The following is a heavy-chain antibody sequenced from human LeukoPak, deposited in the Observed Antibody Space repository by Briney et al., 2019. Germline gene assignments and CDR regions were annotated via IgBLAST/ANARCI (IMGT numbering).Heavy chain of an antibody. V-gene: IGHV3-30*03. CDR2: IPYDGSNK. CDR1: GFTFSSYG. D-gene: IGHD3-9*01. J-gene: IGHJ4*02. CDR3: AIDILTGYYDFDY. Sequence: GGSLRLSCAASGFTFSSYGMHWVRQAPGKGLEWVAVIPYDGSNKYYADSVKGRFTISRDNSKNTLHLQMNSLRAEDTAVYYCAIDILTGYYDFDYWGQGTLVTVSS.